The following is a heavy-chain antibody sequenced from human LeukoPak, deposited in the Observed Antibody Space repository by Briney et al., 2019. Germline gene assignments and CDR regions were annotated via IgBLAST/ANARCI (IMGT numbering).Heavy chain of an antibody. CDR2: MSYDEGTK. CDR3: ARGGAYCRGDCPLDAFDP. Sequence: PGGSLRLSCAASGFTFSTYAMHWVRQAPGKGLEWVAHMSYDEGTKYYADSVKGRFTISRDNSENTLYLQMNSLRAEDTAFYYCARGGAYCRGDCPLDAFDPWGQGTMVTVSS. J-gene: IGHJ3*01. V-gene: IGHV3-30-3*01. CDR1: GFTFSTYA. D-gene: IGHD2-21*02.